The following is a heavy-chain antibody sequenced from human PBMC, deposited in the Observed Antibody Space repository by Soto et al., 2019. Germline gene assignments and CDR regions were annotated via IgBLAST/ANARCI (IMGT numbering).Heavy chain of an antibody. V-gene: IGHV4-39*01. Sequence: QLQLQESGPGLVKPSEALSLTCSVSGGSISSSSYYWGWIRQPPGKGLEWIGSIYYSGSTYYNPSLKSRATIAIDKSKNQFSLKLSSLNAADTAVYYCARLEGLATISYYFDFWGQGTLVTVSS. CDR3: ARLEGLATISYYFDF. CDR2: IYYSGST. CDR1: GGSISSSSYY. J-gene: IGHJ4*02. D-gene: IGHD3-9*01.